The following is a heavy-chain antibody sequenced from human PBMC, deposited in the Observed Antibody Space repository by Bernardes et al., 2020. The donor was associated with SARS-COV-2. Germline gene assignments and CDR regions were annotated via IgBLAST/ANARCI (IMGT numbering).Heavy chain of an antibody. D-gene: IGHD3-16*01. CDR3: ARGLGCDY. V-gene: IGHV3-48*03. CDR2: SSISGYNS. CDR1: GFSLSSYA. Sequence: GGSLRLFCAASGFSLSSYAMTWVHQAPGKGLEWLSYSSISGYNSDYADSVKGRVIVSRDNAKNTLYLEMKSLRAEDTGVYYCARGLGCDYWGQGTQVTVSS. J-gene: IGHJ4*02.